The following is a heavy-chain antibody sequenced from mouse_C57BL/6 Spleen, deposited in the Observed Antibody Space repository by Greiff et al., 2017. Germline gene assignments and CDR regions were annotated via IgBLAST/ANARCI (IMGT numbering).Heavy chain of an antibody. CDR3: ARRGLGDVYFDY. D-gene: IGHD4-1*01. CDR1: GYTFTDYN. CDR2: INPNNGGT. J-gene: IGHJ2*01. Sequence: VQLKESGPELVKPGASVKIPCKASGYTFTDYNMDWVKQSHGKSLEWIGDINPNNGGTIYNQKFKGKATLTVDKASSTAYMELRSLTSEDTAVYYCARRGLGDVYFDYWGQGTTLTVSS. V-gene: IGHV1-18*01.